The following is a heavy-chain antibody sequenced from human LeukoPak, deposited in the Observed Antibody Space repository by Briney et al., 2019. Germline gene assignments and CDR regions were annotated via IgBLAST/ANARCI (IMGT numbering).Heavy chain of an antibody. D-gene: IGHD1-26*01. J-gene: IGHJ6*02. Sequence: SETLSRTCPVSCGSISRYYCSWVGQPPGQGREWIGFIFYIGGTNYNPSLTCRVTISVDTSKNQFSLKLSSVTAADTAAYYCARDFLVVGATGDYYYGMDVWGQGTTVTVSS. CDR2: IFYIGGT. V-gene: IGHV4-59*01. CDR1: CGSISRYY. CDR3: ARDFLVVGATGDYYYGMDV.